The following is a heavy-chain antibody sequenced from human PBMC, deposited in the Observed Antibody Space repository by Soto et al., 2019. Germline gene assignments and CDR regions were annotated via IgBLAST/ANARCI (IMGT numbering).Heavy chain of an antibody. V-gene: IGHV4-39*01. CDR3: ARDFFDSSDYTTNWFDP. CDR1: GDSISNSRFY. J-gene: IGHJ5*02. D-gene: IGHD3-22*01. Sequence: SETLSLTCSVSGDSISNSRFYWAWIRQPPGEGLEWIGSIYHTGNAYYNPSPKSRVTISVDTSKNQFSLKLTSVTAADAALYYCARDFFDSSDYTTNWFDPWGQGTLVTVSS. CDR2: IYHTGNA.